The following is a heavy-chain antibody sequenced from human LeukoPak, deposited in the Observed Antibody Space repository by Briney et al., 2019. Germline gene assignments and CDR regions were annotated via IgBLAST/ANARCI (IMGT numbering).Heavy chain of an antibody. V-gene: IGHV3-11*06. D-gene: IGHD6-6*01. CDR1: GFTFRDYY. CDR3: ARSYSSSRGTFDY. Sequence: GGSLRLSCVASGFTFRDYYMSWIRRAPGKGLEWVSSITSSSSYIYYADSVKGRFTISRDNAKNSLYLQMNSLRAEDTAVYYCARSYSSSRGTFDYWGQGTLVTVSS. CDR2: ITSSSSYI. J-gene: IGHJ4*02.